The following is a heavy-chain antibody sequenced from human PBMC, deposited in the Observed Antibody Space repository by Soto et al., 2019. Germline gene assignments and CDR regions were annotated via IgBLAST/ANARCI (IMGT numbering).Heavy chain of an antibody. J-gene: IGHJ4*02. D-gene: IGHD6-19*01. V-gene: IGHV4-34*01. CDR1: GGSFSGYY. Sequence: SETLSLTCAVYGGSFSGYYWSWIRQPPGKGLEWIGEINHSGSTNYNPSLKSRVTISVDTSKNQFSLKLSSVTAADTAVYYCARGLRQWLAYWGQGTLVTVSS. CDR2: INHSGST. CDR3: ARGLRQWLAY.